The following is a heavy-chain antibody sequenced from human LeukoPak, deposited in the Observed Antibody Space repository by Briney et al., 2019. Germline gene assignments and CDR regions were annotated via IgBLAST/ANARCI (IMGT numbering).Heavy chain of an antibody. V-gene: IGHV3-66*01. CDR3: ASTLVKVFDY. CDR1: GFTVSSKQ. CDR2: IYSGGST. J-gene: IGHJ4*02. Sequence: GGSLRLSCAVSGFTVSSKQMNWVRQAPGKGLEWVSTIYSGGSTYYADSVKGKFTISRDNSKNTLYLQMNSLRAEDTAVYYCASTLVKVFDYWGQGTLLTVSS. D-gene: IGHD4-23*01.